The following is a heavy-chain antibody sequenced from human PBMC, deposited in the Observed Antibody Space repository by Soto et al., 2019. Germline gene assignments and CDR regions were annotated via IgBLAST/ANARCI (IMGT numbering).Heavy chain of an antibody. D-gene: IGHD4-17*01. J-gene: IGHJ6*02. CDR3: ARPPTTVTDYYYYGMNV. CDR1: GFTFSSYA. CDR2: TSYDGSNK. V-gene: IGHV3-30-3*01. Sequence: QVQLVESGGGVVQPGRSLRLSCAASGFTFSSYAMYWVRQAPGKGLEWVALTSYDGSNKYYADSVKGRFTLSRDNSKNTLYLQMNSLRTEDTAIYYCARPPTTVTDYYYYGMNVWGQGTTVTVSS.